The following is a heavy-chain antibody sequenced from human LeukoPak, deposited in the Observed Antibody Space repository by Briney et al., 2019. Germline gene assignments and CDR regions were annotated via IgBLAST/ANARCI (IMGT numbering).Heavy chain of an antibody. Sequence: GGSLRLSCAASGFTFSSYSMNWVRQAPGKGLEWVSSISSSSSYIYYADSVKGRFTISRDNAKNSLYLQMNSLRAEDTAVYYCARDEWIVGALRTTNYFDYWGQGTLVTVSS. J-gene: IGHJ4*02. CDR3: ARDEWIVGALRTTNYFDY. CDR1: GFTFSSYS. D-gene: IGHD1-26*01. V-gene: IGHV3-21*01. CDR2: ISSSSSYI.